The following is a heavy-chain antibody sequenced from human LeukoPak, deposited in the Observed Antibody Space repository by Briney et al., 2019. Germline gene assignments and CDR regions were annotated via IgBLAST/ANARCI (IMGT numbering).Heavy chain of an antibody. D-gene: IGHD1-26*01. V-gene: IGHV3-30*18. CDR2: ISYDGSNK. CDR3: AKDRGISIVPTAPWDSYFDY. J-gene: IGHJ4*02. CDR1: GFTFSSYG. Sequence: GRSLRLSCAASGFTFSSYGMHWVRQAPGKGLEWVAVISYDGSNKYYADSVKGRFTISRDNSKNTLYLQMNSLRAEDTAVYYCAKDRGISIVPTAPWDSYFDYWGQGTLVTVSS.